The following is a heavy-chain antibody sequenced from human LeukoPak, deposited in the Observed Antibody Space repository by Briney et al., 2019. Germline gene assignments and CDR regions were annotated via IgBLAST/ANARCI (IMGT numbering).Heavy chain of an antibody. V-gene: IGHV4-34*01. CDR1: GGSFSGYY. CDR3: ARGVLVGATRKFDY. J-gene: IGHJ4*02. CDR2: INHSGST. Sequence: SETLSLTCAVYGGSFSGYYWSWIRQPPGKGLEWIGEINHSGSTNYNPSLKSRVTISVDTSKNQFSLKLSSATAADTAVYYCARGVLVGATRKFDYWGQGTLVTVSS. D-gene: IGHD1-26*01.